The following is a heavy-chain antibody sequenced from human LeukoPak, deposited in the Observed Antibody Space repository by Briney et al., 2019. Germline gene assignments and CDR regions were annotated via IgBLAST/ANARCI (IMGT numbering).Heavy chain of an antibody. V-gene: IGHV1-2*02. Sequence: SSVKVSCKASGFTFTGYYMYWVQQAPGQGLEWIGWINPNSGGTNYAQKFQGRVTMTRDTSISTAYMELSRLRSDDTSVYYCARIGYCSSTSCYEVSDYWGQGTLVTVSS. CDR3: ARIGYCSSTSCYEVSDY. CDR1: GFTFTGYY. CDR2: INPNSGGT. J-gene: IGHJ4*02. D-gene: IGHD2-2*03.